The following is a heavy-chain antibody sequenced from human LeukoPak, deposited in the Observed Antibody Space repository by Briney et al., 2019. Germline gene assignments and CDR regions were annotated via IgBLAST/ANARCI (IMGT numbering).Heavy chain of an antibody. J-gene: IGHJ4*02. V-gene: IGHV1-2*02. CDR1: GYTFTGYY. D-gene: IGHD1-26*01. CDR2: INPNSGGT. CDR3: ARVKASSRATFDY. Sequence: ASVKVSCKASGYTFTGYYMHWVRQAPGQGLEWMGWINPNSGGTNYAQKFQGRVTMTRDTSISTAYMELSRLRSDDTAVYYCARVKASSRATFDYWGQGTLVTVSS.